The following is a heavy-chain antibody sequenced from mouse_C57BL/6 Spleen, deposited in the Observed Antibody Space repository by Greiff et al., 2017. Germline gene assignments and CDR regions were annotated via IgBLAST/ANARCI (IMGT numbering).Heavy chain of an antibody. Sequence: EVKLEESGGGLVKPGGSLKLSCAASGFTFSSYAMSWVRQTPEKRLEWVATISDGGSYTYYPDNVKGRFTISRDNAKNNLYLQMSHLKSEDTAMYYCARLTGYWGQGTTLTVSS. CDR1: GFTFSSYA. J-gene: IGHJ2*01. CDR3: ARLTGY. V-gene: IGHV5-4*03. CDR2: ISDGGSYT.